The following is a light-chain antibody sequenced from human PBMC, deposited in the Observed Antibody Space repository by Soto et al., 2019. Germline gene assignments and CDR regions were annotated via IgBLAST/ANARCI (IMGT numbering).Light chain of an antibody. V-gene: IGKV3-15*01. J-gene: IGKJ4*01. Sequence: EIVMTQSPATLSMSPGERATLCCRASQSVSRILASYQQKPGQAPRLLIYGASSRATGIPARFSGSGSGTEFTLTISSLQSEDFAVYYCQQYDNWLTFGGGTKVDI. CDR2: GAS. CDR3: QQYDNWLT. CDR1: QSVSRI.